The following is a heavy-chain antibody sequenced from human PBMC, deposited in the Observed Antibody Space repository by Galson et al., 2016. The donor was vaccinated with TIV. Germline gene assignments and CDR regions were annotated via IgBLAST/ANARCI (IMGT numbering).Heavy chain of an antibody. Sequence: LRLSCAASGFTFSIFAMTWVRQAPGMGLEWVSAISGGGGSTYYADSVKGRFAVSRDNSKNTVFLQMNSLRAEDTAVYYCTKVPSSGFYYYYAFDVWGQGTAVTVSS. J-gene: IGHJ6*02. D-gene: IGHD3-22*01. V-gene: IGHV3-23*01. CDR2: ISGGGGST. CDR1: GFTFSIFA. CDR3: TKVPSSGFYYYYAFDV.